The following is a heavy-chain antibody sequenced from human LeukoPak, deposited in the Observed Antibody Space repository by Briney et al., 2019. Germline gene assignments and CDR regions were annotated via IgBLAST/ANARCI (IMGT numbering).Heavy chain of an antibody. V-gene: IGHV4-4*07. Sequence: SETLSLTCTASGVSNSNYDWSWIRQPAGKGLEWIGHIYASGSTNYNPSLKSRVTMSVDTSKNQFSLKLSSVTAADTAVYYCARQNYDSSTYSLPDYYLDVWGKGTTVTISS. CDR3: ARQNYDSSTYSLPDYYLDV. CDR1: GVSNSNYD. CDR2: IYASGST. J-gene: IGHJ6*03. D-gene: IGHD3-22*01.